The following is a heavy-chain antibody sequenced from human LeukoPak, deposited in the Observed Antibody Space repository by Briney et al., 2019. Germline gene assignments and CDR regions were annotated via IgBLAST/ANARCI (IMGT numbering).Heavy chain of an antibody. CDR1: GFTFSSYA. V-gene: IGHV3-23*01. CDR3: AKKDGSGSYYPL. D-gene: IGHD3-10*01. Sequence: GGSLRLSCAASGFTFSSYAMSWVRQAPGKGLEWVSAISGSGGSTYYADSVKGRFTISRDNSKNTLYLQMNTLRAEDTAVYYCAKKDGSGSYYPLWGQGTLVTVSS. J-gene: IGHJ4*02. CDR2: ISGSGGST.